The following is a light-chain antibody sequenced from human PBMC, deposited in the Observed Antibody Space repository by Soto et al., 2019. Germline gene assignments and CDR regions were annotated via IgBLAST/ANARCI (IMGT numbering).Light chain of an antibody. CDR2: DVS. J-gene: IGLJ1*01. V-gene: IGLV2-11*01. CDR1: SSDVGGYNY. Sequence: QSALTQPRSVSGSPGQSVTISCTGASSDVGGYNYVSWYQQHPGKAPKLMIYDVSKRPSGVPDRFSGSKSGNTASLTISGLQTEDEADDYCCSYAGRYTNVFGTGTKVTVL. CDR3: CSYAGRYTNV.